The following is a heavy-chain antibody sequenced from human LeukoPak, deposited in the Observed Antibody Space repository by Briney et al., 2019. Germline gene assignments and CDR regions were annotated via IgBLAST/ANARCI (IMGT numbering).Heavy chain of an antibody. V-gene: IGHV4-30-2*01. CDR1: GGSISSGGYY. CDR2: INHSGST. Sequence: SQTLSLTCAVSGGSISSGGYYWSWIRQPPGKGLEWIGEINHSGSTNYNPSLKSRVTISVDTSKNQFSLKLSSVTAADTAVYYCARGPAYYDILTGYFLPYYFDYWGQGTLVTVSS. CDR3: ARGPAYYDILTGYFLPYYFDY. J-gene: IGHJ4*02. D-gene: IGHD3-9*01.